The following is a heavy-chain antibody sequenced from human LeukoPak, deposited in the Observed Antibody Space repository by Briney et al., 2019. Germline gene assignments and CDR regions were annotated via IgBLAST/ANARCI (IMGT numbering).Heavy chain of an antibody. J-gene: IGHJ6*03. CDR1: GGTFSSYA. D-gene: IGHD2-2*01. V-gene: IGHV1-69*05. Sequence: SVKVSCKASGGTFSSYAISWVRQAPGQGLEWMGRIIPISGTTNYAQKFQGRVTITTDESTSTAYMELSSLRSEDTAVYYCARGDIVVVPAARGTYYYYMDVWGKGTTVTVSS. CDR2: IIPISGTT. CDR3: ARGDIVVVPAARGTYYYYMDV.